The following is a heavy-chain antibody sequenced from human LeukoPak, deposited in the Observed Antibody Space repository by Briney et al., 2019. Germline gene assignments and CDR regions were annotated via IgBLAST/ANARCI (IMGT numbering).Heavy chain of an antibody. J-gene: IGHJ3*02. D-gene: IGHD3-9*01. V-gene: IGHV4-59*01. CDR2: IYYSGST. CDR3: ARGWVLTGYYLIDAFDI. CDR1: GGSISSYY. Sequence: PSETLSLTCTVSGGSISSYYWSWTRQPPGKGLEWIGYIYYSGSTNYNPSLKSRVTISVDTSKNQFSLKLSSVTAADTAVYYCARGWVLTGYYLIDAFDIWGQGTMVTVSS.